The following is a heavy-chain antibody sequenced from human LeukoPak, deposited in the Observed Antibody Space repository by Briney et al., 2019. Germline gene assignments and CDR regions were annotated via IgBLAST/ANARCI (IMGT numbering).Heavy chain of an antibody. V-gene: IGHV1-2*02. Sequence: AASVTVSCKASGYTFTGHYIHWVRQAPGQGLEWMGWIHPNTGGTKYAQKFQGRVTMTRDTSSSTAYMELSSLRSADTAVYYCASEYKYDSSGANAFDIWGQGTMVTVSS. CDR2: IHPNTGGT. CDR3: ASEYKYDSSGANAFDI. J-gene: IGHJ3*02. CDR1: GYTFTGHY. D-gene: IGHD3-22*01.